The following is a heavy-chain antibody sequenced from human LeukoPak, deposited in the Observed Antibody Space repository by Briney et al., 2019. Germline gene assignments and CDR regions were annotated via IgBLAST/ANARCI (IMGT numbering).Heavy chain of an antibody. CDR3: ARWTPYKRTAMVRNFDY. D-gene: IGHD5-18*01. V-gene: IGHV4-39*01. CDR2: IYYSGST. Sequence: SETLSLACTVSGGSISSSSYYWGWIRQPPGKGLEWIVSIYYSGSTYYNPSLKSRVTISVDTSKNQFSLKLSSVTAADTAVYYCARWTPYKRTAMVRNFDYWGQGTLVTVSS. CDR1: GGSISSSSYY. J-gene: IGHJ4*02.